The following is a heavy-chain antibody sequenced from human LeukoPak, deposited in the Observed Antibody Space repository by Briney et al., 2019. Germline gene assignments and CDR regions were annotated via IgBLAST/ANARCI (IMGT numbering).Heavy chain of an antibody. CDR1: GYTFRSHG. V-gene: IGHV1-18*01. D-gene: IGHD1-26*01. CDR2: ISPYNDET. Sequence: GASVKVSCKASGYTFRSHGIYWVRQAPGQGLEWMGWISPYNDETKYARRIQDRVIMTTETSTTTAYMELRGLTSDDTAVYFCAREGDSNRWYRPAFRLLDVWGQGTLVTVSS. CDR3: AREGDSNRWYRPAFRLLDV. J-gene: IGHJ4*02.